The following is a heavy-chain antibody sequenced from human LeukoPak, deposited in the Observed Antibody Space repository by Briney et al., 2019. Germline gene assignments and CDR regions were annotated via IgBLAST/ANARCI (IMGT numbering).Heavy chain of an antibody. CDR1: GGSFSGYY. V-gene: IGHV4-34*01. J-gene: IGHJ2*01. Sequence: SETLSLTCAVYGGSFSGYYWSWIRQPPGKGLEWIGEINHSGSTNYNPSLKSRVTISLDTSKNQFSLKLTSVTAADTAVFYCARRRYYGSGSSWYFDLWGRGTLVTVSS. D-gene: IGHD3-10*01. CDR3: ARRRYYGSGSSWYFDL. CDR2: INHSGST.